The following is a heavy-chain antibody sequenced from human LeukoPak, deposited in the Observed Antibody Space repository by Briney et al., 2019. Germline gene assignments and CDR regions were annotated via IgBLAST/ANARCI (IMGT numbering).Heavy chain of an antibody. Sequence: GSLRLSCAASGFTFSSYWMSWVRQAPGKGLEWVANIKQEGSEKYYVDSVKGRFTISRDNAKNSLYMQMNSLRAEDTAVYYCERDRPVYYGSGSYYYFDYWGQGTLVTVSS. D-gene: IGHD3-10*01. V-gene: IGHV3-7*01. J-gene: IGHJ4*02. CDR2: IKQEGSEK. CDR3: ERDRPVYYGSGSYYYFDY. CDR1: GFTFSSYW.